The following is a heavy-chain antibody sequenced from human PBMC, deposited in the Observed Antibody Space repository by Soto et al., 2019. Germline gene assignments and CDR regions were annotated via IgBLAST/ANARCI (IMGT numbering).Heavy chain of an antibody. Sequence: SETLSLTCTVSGGSISSGGYYWSWIRQHPGKGLEWIGYIYYSGSTYYNPSLKSRVTISVDTSKNQFSLKLSSVTAADTAVYYCAIQRDYGDSHFDYWGQGTLVTVSS. D-gene: IGHD4-17*01. CDR3: AIQRDYGDSHFDY. CDR2: IYYSGST. CDR1: GGSISSGGYY. J-gene: IGHJ4*02. V-gene: IGHV4-31*03.